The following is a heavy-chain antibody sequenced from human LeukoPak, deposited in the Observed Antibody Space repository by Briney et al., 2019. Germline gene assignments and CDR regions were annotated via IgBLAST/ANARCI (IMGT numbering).Heavy chain of an antibody. CDR3: ARAQEGCSRASCYLEP. Sequence: PSETLSLICAISGASISNTNWWIWVRQPPGKGLEWIGEMHHSGRTNYNPSLKSRITISVDKSKNQVFLRLNSVAAADTALYYCARAQEGCSRASCYLEPWGQGTLVTVSS. J-gene: IGHJ5*02. CDR2: MHHSGRT. CDR1: GASISNTNW. D-gene: IGHD2-2*01. V-gene: IGHV4-4*02.